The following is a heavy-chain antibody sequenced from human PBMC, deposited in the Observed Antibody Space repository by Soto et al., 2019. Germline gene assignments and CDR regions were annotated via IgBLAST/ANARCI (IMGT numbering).Heavy chain of an antibody. D-gene: IGHD3-16*01. Sequence: QVQLVESGGGVVQPGTSLRLSCVGSGFTFMSYVIHWVRQAPGKGLEWVALTSYDGSNKYYDDSVKGRFTISRDNSRNTVDLQMESLRIEDTALYYCARWGTTGGLDVWGQGTLVSVSS. V-gene: IGHV3-30*19. CDR3: ARWGTTGGLDV. J-gene: IGHJ4*02. CDR1: GFTFMSYV. CDR2: TSYDGSNK.